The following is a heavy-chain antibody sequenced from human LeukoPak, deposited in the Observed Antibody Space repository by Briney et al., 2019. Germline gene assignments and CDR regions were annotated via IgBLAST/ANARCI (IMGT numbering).Heavy chain of an antibody. J-gene: IGHJ4*02. V-gene: IGHV3-7*01. CDR3: ARAQGGDFGYD. CDR1: GFTFSSYW. CDR2: IKQGGSEK. D-gene: IGHD2-21*02. Sequence: GSLRLSCAASGFTFSSYWMSWVRQAPGKGLEWVANIKQGGSEKYYVDSVKGRFTISRDNAKNSLYLQVNSLRAEDTAMYYCARAQGGDFGYDWGQGTLVTVSS.